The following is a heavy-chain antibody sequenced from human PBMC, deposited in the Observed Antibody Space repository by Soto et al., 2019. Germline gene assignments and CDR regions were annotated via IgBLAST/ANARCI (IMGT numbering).Heavy chain of an antibody. CDR3: VRDMAIFDI. CDR2: ISGSGGST. D-gene: IGHD3-10*01. CDR1: GFIFSNYA. Sequence: GGSLRLSCAASGFIFSNYAMSWVRQAPGKGLEWVSTISGSGGSTYYADSVKGRFTISRDNAKNSLYLQMNSLRAEDTAVYYCVRDMAIFDIWGQGTMVTVS. V-gene: IGHV3-23*01. J-gene: IGHJ3*02.